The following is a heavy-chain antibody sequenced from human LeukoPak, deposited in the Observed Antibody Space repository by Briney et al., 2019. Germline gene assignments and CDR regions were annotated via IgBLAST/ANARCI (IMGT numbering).Heavy chain of an antibody. J-gene: IGHJ6*02. V-gene: IGHV4-39*01. CDR2: IYYSGST. CDR1: GGSISSSSYY. Sequence: NPSETLSLTCTVSGGSISSSSYYWGWIRQPPGKGLEWIGSIYYSGSTYYNPSLKSRVTISVDTSKNQFSLKLSSVTAADTAVYYCARHAAPPRAGNYYYYYGMDVWGQGTTVTVSS. CDR3: ARHAAPPRAGNYYYYYGMDV. D-gene: IGHD1-1*01.